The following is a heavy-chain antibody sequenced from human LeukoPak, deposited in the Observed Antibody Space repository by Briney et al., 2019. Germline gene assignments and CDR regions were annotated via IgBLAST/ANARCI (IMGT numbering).Heavy chain of an antibody. Sequence: PSETLSLTCTVSGGSISSSSYYWGWIRQPPGKGLEWIGYIYYSGSTNYNPSFKSRVTISVDTSKNQFSLKLSSVTAADTAVYYCARYISGTSQVFDYWGQGTLVTVSS. CDR3: ARYISGTSQVFDY. CDR2: IYYSGST. D-gene: IGHD1-20*01. J-gene: IGHJ4*02. CDR1: GGSISSSSYY. V-gene: IGHV4-61*05.